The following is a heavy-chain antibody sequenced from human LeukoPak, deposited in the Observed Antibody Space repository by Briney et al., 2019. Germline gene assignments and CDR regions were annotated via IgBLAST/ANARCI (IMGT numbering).Heavy chain of an antibody. V-gene: IGHV4-59*08. CDR2: IYYGGSA. CDR3: ARHGSSYSFDY. Sequence: SETLSLSCTVSGGSVGSYYWSWIRQSPGKGLEWIGYIYYGGSANYNPSLKSRATISIDRSKNQFSLKLSSLTAADTAVYYCARHGSSYSFDYWGQGTMVTVSS. D-gene: IGHD6-13*01. CDR1: GGSVGSYY. J-gene: IGHJ4*02.